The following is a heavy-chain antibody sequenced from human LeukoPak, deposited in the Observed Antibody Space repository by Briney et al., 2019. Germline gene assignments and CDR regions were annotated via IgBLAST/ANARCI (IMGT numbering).Heavy chain of an antibody. Sequence: GGSLRLSCAASGFTFSSYGMHWVRQAPGKGLEWVAFIRYDGSNKYYADSVKGRFTISRDNSKNTLYLQMNSLRAEDTAVYYCAKGLRQLVAIDYYYYYMDVWGKGTTVTVSS. CDR2: IRYDGSNK. CDR1: GFTFSSYG. CDR3: AKGLRQLVAIDYYYYYMDV. D-gene: IGHD6-6*01. J-gene: IGHJ6*03. V-gene: IGHV3-30*02.